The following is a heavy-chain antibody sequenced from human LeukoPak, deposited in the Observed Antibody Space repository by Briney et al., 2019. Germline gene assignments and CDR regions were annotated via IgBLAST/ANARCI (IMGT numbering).Heavy chain of an antibody. CDR3: ARDLPPTTGWFDY. CDR2: IYHSGST. CDR1: GYSISSGCY. V-gene: IGHV4-38-2*02. D-gene: IGHD1-1*01. Sequence: PSETLSLTCTVSGYSISSGCYWGWIRQPPGKGLEWIGSIYHSGSTYYNPSLKSRVTISVDTSKNQFSLKLSSVTAADTAVYYCARDLPPTTGWFDYWGQGTLVTVSS. J-gene: IGHJ4*02.